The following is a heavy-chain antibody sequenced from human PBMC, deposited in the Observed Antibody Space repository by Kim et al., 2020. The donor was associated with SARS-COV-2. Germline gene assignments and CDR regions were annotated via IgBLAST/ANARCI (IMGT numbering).Heavy chain of an antibody. CDR3: ARVPNEYYGSGSYSLYYFDY. J-gene: IGHJ4*02. CDR1: GGSISSGGYY. Sequence: SETLSLTCTVSGGSISSGGYYWSWIRQHPGKGLEWIGYIYYSGSTYYNPSLKSRVTISVDTSTNQFSLKLSSVTAADTAVYYCARVPNEYYGSGSYSLYYFDYWGQGTLVTVSS. D-gene: IGHD3-10*01. CDR2: IYYSGST. V-gene: IGHV4-31*03.